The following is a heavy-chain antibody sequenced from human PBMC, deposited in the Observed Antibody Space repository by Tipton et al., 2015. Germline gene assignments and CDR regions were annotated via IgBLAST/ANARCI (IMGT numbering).Heavy chain of an antibody. D-gene: IGHD2-21*02. V-gene: IGHV5-51*01. CDR3: ARQRDDYFDL. CDR2: IYPGDSHT. CDR1: GFSFASHW. Sequence: QLVQSGAEVRKPGESLKISCKASGFSFASHWIGWVRQMPGKGLEWMGIIYPGDSHTRYNPSFQGQVTISADKSISTAYLQWSSLRASDSAMFYCARQRDDYFDLWGQGTLVTVSA. J-gene: IGHJ4*02.